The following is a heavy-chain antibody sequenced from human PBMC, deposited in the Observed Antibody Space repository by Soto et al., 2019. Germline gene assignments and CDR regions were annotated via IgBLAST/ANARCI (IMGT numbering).Heavy chain of an antibody. J-gene: IGHJ4*02. CDR1: GGSIRNYY. D-gene: IGHD5-18*01. CDR3: ARDHPHSYGVYYFDY. Sequence: SETLSLTCTVSGGSIRNYYWSWIRQPPGKGLEWIGYVYSSGSTHYNPSLQSRVTISADTSKNQVSLKVNSVTAADTAVYYCARDHPHSYGVYYFDYWGQGTPLTVSS. V-gene: IGHV4-59*01. CDR2: VYSSGST.